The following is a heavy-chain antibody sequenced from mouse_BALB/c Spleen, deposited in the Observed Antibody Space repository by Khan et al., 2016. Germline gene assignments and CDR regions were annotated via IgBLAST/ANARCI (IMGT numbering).Heavy chain of an antibody. V-gene: IGHV1-12*01. J-gene: IGHJ2*01. CDR3: AREGYYMDY. CDR2: IYPGNGDT. CDR1: GYTFTSYN. Sequence: QVQLQQPGAELVKPGASVKMSCKASGYTFTSYNMHWVKQTPGQGLEWIGAIYPGNGDTSYNQKFKGKATLTADKSSSTAYMQLSSLTSEDSAVYYCAREGYYMDYWGQGTTLTVSS.